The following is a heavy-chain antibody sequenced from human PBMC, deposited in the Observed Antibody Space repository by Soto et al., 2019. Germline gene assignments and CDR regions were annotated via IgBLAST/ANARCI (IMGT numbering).Heavy chain of an antibody. CDR1: GYTFTNYD. J-gene: IGHJ5*02. V-gene: IGHV1-8*01. CDR2: MNPDSGNT. CDR3: ARGRFRRAWFDP. Sequence: QVQLVQSGAEVKKPGASVKVSCKASGYTFTNYDIHWVRQATGQGLEWMGWMNPDSGNTGQSKQXXAXVTMTRDTTISTAYMEMSSLRSEDTPVYYCARGRFRRAWFDPWGEGTLVTVSS.